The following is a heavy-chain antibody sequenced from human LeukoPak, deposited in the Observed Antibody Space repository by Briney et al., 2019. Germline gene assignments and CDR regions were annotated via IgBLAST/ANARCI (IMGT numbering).Heavy chain of an antibody. CDR3: ARELRYCSGGSCYSHAFDI. J-gene: IGHJ3*02. CDR1: GGSISGYY. D-gene: IGHD2-15*01. Sequence: SETLSLTCCVSGGSISGYYWSWIRQPRGKGLEWSGYIYYSGSTNYNPSHKSRVTISVDTSKNQFSLKLSSVTAADTAVYYCARELRYCSGGSCYSHAFDIWGQGTMVTVYS. CDR2: IYYSGST. V-gene: IGHV4-59*01.